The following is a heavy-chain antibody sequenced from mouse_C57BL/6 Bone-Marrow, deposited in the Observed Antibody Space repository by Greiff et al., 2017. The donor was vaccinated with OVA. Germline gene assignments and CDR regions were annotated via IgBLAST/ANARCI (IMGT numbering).Heavy chain of an antibody. CDR2: ISNGGGST. V-gene: IGHV5-12*01. CDR3: ARPDYYGSSSLAY. CDR1: GFTFSDYY. Sequence: EVKLVESGGGLVQPGGSLKLSCAASGFTFSDYYMYWVRQTPEKRLEWVAYISNGGGSTYYPDTVKGRFTISRDNAKNTLYLQMSRLKSEDTAMYYCARPDYYGSSSLAYWGQGTLVTVSA. J-gene: IGHJ3*01. D-gene: IGHD1-1*01.